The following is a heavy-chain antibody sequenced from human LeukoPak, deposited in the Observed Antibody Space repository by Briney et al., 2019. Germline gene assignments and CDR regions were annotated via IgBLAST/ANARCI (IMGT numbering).Heavy chain of an antibody. CDR2: IRYDGSNK. Sequence: GGSLRLSCAASGFTFSNYGMHWVRQAPGKGLEWVAFIRYDGSNKYYADFVKGRFTISRDNSKNTLYLQMNSLRAEDTAVYYCAKDWWGAYGSGSYNNGYYSYYMDVWGKGTTVTISS. J-gene: IGHJ6*03. CDR3: AKDWWGAYGSGSYNNGYYSYYMDV. CDR1: GFTFSNYG. V-gene: IGHV3-30*02. D-gene: IGHD3-10*01.